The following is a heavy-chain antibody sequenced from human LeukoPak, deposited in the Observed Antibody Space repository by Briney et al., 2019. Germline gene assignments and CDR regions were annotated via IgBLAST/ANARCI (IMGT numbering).Heavy chain of an antibody. CDR3: AKDVGKWESLHFFDY. CDR2: ISGSGAST. D-gene: IGHD1-26*01. CDR1: GFTFSTNA. V-gene: IGHV3-23*01. J-gene: IGHJ4*02. Sequence: GGSLRLSCLTSGFTFSTNAMSWVRQAPGKGLEWISGISGSGASTYYADSVTGRFTISRDNSRNTLYLQMNSLRGDDTAVYYCAKDVGKWESLHFFDYWGQGTLVTVSS.